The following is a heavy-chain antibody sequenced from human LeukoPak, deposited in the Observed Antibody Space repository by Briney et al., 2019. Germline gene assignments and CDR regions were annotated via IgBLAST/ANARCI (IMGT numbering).Heavy chain of an antibody. Sequence: PGGSLRLSCAASGFTFSSYAMSWVRQAPGKGLEWVANIKQDGSEKYYVDSVKGRFTISRDNAKNSLYLQMNSLRAEDTAVYYCAREGLHEYYFDYWGQGTLVTVSS. CDR3: AREGLHEYYFDY. CDR2: IKQDGSEK. V-gene: IGHV3-7*01. CDR1: GFTFSSYA. J-gene: IGHJ4*02.